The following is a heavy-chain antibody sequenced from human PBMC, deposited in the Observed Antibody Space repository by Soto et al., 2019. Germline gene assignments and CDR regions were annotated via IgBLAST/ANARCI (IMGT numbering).Heavy chain of an antibody. J-gene: IGHJ4*02. D-gene: IGHD6-19*01. CDR1: RFTFSDYS. Sequence: EVQLVESGGDLVQPGVSLRLSCAASRFTFSDYSMNWVRQAAGKGLEWVSYISGGGETIYYADSVRGRFTISRDNAKNSLFLSMNSLRDEDTAVYYCARESPSSQWLPTRYFDYWGQGTLVTVSA. CDR2: ISGGGETI. CDR3: ARESPSSQWLPTRYFDY. V-gene: IGHV3-48*02.